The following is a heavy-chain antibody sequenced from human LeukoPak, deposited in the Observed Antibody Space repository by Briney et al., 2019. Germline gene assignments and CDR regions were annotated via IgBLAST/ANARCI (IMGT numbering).Heavy chain of an antibody. D-gene: IGHD5-12*01. CDR3: ATLGEWLRLGYYYYYMDV. Sequence: SVKVSCKASGGTFSSYAISWVRQDPGQGLEWMGGIIPIFGTANYAQKFQGRVTITADESTSTAYMELSSLRSEDTAVYYCATLGEWLRLGYYYYYMDVWGKGTTVTISS. V-gene: IGHV1-69*01. J-gene: IGHJ6*03. CDR2: IIPIFGTA. CDR1: GGTFSSYA.